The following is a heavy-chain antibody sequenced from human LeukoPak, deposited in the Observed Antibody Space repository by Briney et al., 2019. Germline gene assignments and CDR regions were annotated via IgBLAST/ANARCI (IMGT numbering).Heavy chain of an antibody. D-gene: IGHD3-16*01. CDR3: ARRGGMTPTDYFYYMDV. CDR2: IYYKGNT. Sequence: SETLSLTCTVSGGSISGHYWGWIRQPPGKGLEWIGNIYYKGNTNYNPSLKSRVTILLDTSKSQFSLKLSSVTAADTAVYYCARRGGMTPTDYFYYMDVWGKGTMVTVSS. V-gene: IGHV4-59*11. J-gene: IGHJ6*03. CDR1: GGSISGHY.